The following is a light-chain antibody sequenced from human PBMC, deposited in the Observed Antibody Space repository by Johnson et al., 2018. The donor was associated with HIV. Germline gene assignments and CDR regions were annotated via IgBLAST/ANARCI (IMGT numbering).Light chain of an antibody. J-gene: IGLJ1*01. CDR1: SSNIGNNY. Sequence: QSLLTQPPSVSAAPGQKVTISCSGSSSNIGNNYVSWYQQLPGTAPKLLIYDNNKQPSGIPDRFSGSKPGTSATLGITGLQTGDEADYYCGTWDSSLSASYVFGTGTKVTVL. CDR2: DNN. V-gene: IGLV1-51*01. CDR3: GTWDSSLSASYV.